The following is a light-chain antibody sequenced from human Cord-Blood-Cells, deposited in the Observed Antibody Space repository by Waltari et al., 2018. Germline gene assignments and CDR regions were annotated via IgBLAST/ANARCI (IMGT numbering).Light chain of an antibody. CDR1: SLRSYY. Sequence: SSELTQDPAVSVALGQTVRITCQGDSLRSYYASWYQQKPGQAPVLVIYGKNNRPSGCPDRFSGSSSGNTASLTITGAQAEDEADYYCNSRDSSGNHLNWVFGGGTKLTVL. V-gene: IGLV3-19*01. CDR2: GKN. J-gene: IGLJ3*02. CDR3: NSRDSSGNHLNWV.